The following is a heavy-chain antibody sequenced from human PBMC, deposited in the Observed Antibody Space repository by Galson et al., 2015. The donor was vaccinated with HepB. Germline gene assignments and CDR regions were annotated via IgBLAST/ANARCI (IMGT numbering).Heavy chain of an antibody. J-gene: IGHJ6*02. V-gene: IGHV3-21*01. CDR1: GITFSSYS. D-gene: IGHD3-10*01. CDR3: ARDSLPLFGWFGESIKMYYGMDV. Sequence: SLRLSCAASGITFSSYSMNWVRQAPGKGLEWVSSISTNSSYIYYADSVKGRFTISRDNAKNSLSLQMNRLRAEDTAVYYCARDSLPLFGWFGESIKMYYGMDVWGQGTTVTVSS. CDR2: ISTNSSYI.